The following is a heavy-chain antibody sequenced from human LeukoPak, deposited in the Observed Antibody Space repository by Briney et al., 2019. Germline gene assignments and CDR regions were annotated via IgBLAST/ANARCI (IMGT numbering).Heavy chain of an antibody. Sequence: GGSLRLSCAASGFTFSSYAMSWVRQAPGKGLEWISYISSSSSPIYYAGSVKGRFTTSRDNAKNSLYLQMNSLSVEDTAVYYCAKSGGQQLVAAYGMDVWGQGTTVTVSS. CDR1: GFTFSSYA. D-gene: IGHD6-13*01. V-gene: IGHV3-48*04. J-gene: IGHJ6*02. CDR2: ISSSSSPI. CDR3: AKSGGQQLVAAYGMDV.